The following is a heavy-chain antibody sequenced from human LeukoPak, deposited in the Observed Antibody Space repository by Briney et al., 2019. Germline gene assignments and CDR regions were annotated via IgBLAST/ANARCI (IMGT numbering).Heavy chain of an antibody. CDR1: GYTFTGHY. CDR3: ARTLYIASAPGGFDY. J-gene: IGHJ4*02. CDR2: INPKNAAT. Sequence: GASVKVSCKASGYTFTGHYIHWVRQAPGQGLKWMGWINPKNAATNYAQKFQGRVTMTRDTSTGTVYMEVNALRSDDTAVYYCARTLYIASAPGGFDYWGQGTLVTVSS. D-gene: IGHD3-16*01. V-gene: IGHV1-2*02.